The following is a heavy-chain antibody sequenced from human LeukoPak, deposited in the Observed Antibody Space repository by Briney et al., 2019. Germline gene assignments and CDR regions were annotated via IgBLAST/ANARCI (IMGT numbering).Heavy chain of an antibody. CDR2: ISGYNGHT. Sequence: ASVKVSCKASGYTFTISGMSWVRQAPGQRLEWLGWISGYNGHTNYAQKVQGRVTMTTDTSTSTAYMELRSLRSDDTAVYYCARAGEVRGIIITNYGMDVWGQGTTVTVSS. V-gene: IGHV1-18*01. D-gene: IGHD3-10*01. CDR1: GYTFTISG. CDR3: ARAGEVRGIIITNYGMDV. J-gene: IGHJ6*02.